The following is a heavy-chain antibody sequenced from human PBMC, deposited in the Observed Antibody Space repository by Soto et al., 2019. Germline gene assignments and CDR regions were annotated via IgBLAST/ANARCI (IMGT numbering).Heavy chain of an antibody. CDR2: IIPIFGTA. CDR3: ARGGDTAMVTYYYYGMDV. D-gene: IGHD5-18*01. V-gene: IGHV1-69*01. CDR1: GGTFSSYA. Sequence: QVQLVQSGAEVKKPGSSVKVSCKASGGTFSSYAISWVRQAPGQGLEWMGGIIPIFGTANYAQKFQGRVTITADESTSTAYMELSSLRFEDTAVYYCARGGDTAMVTYYYYGMDVWGQGTTVTVSS. J-gene: IGHJ6*02.